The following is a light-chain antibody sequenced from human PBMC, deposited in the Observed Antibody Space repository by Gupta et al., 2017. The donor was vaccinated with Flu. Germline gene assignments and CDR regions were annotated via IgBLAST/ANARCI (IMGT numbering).Light chain of an antibody. CDR2: GAA. J-gene: IGKJ1*01. V-gene: IGKV3-20*01. CDR1: QAISSSC. Sequence: LTQSPGTLSLSPGERATISCRASQAISSSCLAWYQQRPGQPPSLLIPGAARRATGVPDRFSGSGSGTDFTLTISRLEPADFAVFYCQLDGSPIGTFGQGTKVEIK. CDR3: QLDGSPIGT.